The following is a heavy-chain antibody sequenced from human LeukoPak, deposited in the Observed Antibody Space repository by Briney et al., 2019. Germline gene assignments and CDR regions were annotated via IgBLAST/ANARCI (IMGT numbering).Heavy chain of an antibody. V-gene: IGHV4-59*08. D-gene: IGHD6-19*01. CDR2: DYYSGST. Sequence: PSETLSLTCTVSGGSISSYYWSWFRQPPGKGLEWIGYDYYSGSTNYNPSLKSRVTISVDTSKNQFSLKLCSVTAADTAVYYCARLAVAGPLYYYYYGMDVWGQGTTVTVSS. CDR3: ARLAVAGPLYYYYYGMDV. CDR1: GGSISSYY. J-gene: IGHJ6*02.